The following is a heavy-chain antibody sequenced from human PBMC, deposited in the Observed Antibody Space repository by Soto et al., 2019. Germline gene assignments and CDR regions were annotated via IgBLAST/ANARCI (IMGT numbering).Heavy chain of an antibody. J-gene: IGHJ5*02. CDR3: ARLPASIAARGGWFDP. CDR2: IIPIFGTA. D-gene: IGHD6-6*01. Sequence: SVKVSCKASGGTFSSYAISWVRQAPGQGLEWMGGIIPIFGTANYAQKFQGRVTITADESTSTAYMELSSLRSEDTAVYYCARLPASIAARGGWFDPWGQGTLVTVSS. CDR1: GGTFSSYA. V-gene: IGHV1-69*13.